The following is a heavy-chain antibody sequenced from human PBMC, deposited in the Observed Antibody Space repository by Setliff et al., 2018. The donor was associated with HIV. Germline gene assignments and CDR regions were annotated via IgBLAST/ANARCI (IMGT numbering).Heavy chain of an antibody. J-gene: IGHJ5*02. V-gene: IGHV4-34*01. D-gene: IGHD6-13*01. CDR2: INHSGST. CDR3: ARGRPSGIAAVAPSHWFDP. Sequence: SETLSLTCTVSGDFFSSDYYWSWIRQPPGKGLEWIGEINHSGSTNYNPSLKSRVTISVDTSKNQFSLKLSSVTAADTAVYYCARGRPSGIAAVAPSHWFDPWGQGTLVTVSS. CDR1: GDFFSSDYY.